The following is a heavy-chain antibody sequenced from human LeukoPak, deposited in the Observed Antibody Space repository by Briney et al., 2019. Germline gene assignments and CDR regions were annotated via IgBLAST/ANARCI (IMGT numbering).Heavy chain of an antibody. J-gene: IGHJ6*03. V-gene: IGHV1-2*02. D-gene: IGHD3-3*02. Sequence: ASVKVSCKASGYTFTSYYMHWVRQAPGQGLEWMGWINPKRGDTNYAQKFQGRVTMTRDTSISTVYMELSRLRSDDTAVYYCASGRTIFYYYIDVWGKGTTVTISS. CDR2: INPKRGDT. CDR1: GYTFTSYY. CDR3: ASGRTIFYYYIDV.